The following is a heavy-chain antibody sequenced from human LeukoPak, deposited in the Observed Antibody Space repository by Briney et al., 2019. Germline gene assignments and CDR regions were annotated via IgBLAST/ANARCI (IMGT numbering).Heavy chain of an antibody. V-gene: IGHV3-23*01. D-gene: IGHD4-17*01. CDR2: ISADASST. CDR1: GFTFSSYA. J-gene: IGHJ4*02. CDR3: ARGAYGDYDY. Sequence: GGSLRLSCAASGFTFSSYAMSWVRQAPGKGLEWVSAISADASSTYYADSVEGRFTISRYNSKNALFLQMNSLRAEDTAVHYCARGAYGDYDYWGQGTLVTVSS.